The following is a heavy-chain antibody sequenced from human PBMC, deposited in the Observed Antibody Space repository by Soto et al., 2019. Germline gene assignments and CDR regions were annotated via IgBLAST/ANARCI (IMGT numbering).Heavy chain of an antibody. Sequence: PSETLSLTRASAGATICVYYWSWIRQHPGKGLEWIGYIYHSGSTNYNPSLKSRVTISVDTSKNQFSLKLSSVTAADTAVYYCARGPRYYDSSGRYRFDIWGQGTMVTGS. V-gene: IGHV4-59*08. CDR1: GATICVYY. CDR3: ARGPRYYDSSGRYRFDI. CDR2: IYHSGST. D-gene: IGHD3-22*01. J-gene: IGHJ3*02.